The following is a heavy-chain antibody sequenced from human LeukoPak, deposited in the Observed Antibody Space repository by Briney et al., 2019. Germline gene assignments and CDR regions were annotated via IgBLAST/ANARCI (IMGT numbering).Heavy chain of an antibody. V-gene: IGHV3-48*02. CDR3: ASSGSYRFDY. CDR2: ITASGTAM. CDR1: GFTFSSYS. D-gene: IGHD1-26*01. Sequence: GGSLRLSCAASGFTFSSYSMNWARQAPGKGLEWVSHITASGTAMFYADSVKGRFTISRDNAKNSLYLQMNSLRDEDTAVYYCASSGSYRFDYWGQGTLVTVSS. J-gene: IGHJ4*02.